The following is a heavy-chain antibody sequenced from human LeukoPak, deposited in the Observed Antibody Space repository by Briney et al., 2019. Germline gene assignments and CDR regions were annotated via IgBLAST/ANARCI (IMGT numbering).Heavy chain of an antibody. CDR3: AKDSLMSSSHLDY. Sequence: PGGSLRLSCAASGFTFNSFAMHWVRQAPGKGLEWVAVIWYDGSHTYYVDSVKGRFTISRDNPKNTLYLQMNSLRAEATAVYYCAKDSLMSSSHLDYWGQGTLVTVSS. CDR1: GFTFNSFA. J-gene: IGHJ4*02. D-gene: IGHD6-6*01. CDR2: IWYDGSHT. V-gene: IGHV3-33*06.